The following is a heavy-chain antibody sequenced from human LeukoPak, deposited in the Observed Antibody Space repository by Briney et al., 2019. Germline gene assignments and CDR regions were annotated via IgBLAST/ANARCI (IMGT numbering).Heavy chain of an antibody. Sequence: ASVKVSCKASGYTFTGYYMHWVRQAPGQGLEWMGWINPNSGGTNYAQKFQGRVTMTRDTSISTAYMELSRLRSDDTAVYYCARVGSYYGESIDYWGQGTLVTVSS. CDR1: GYTFTGYY. CDR3: ARVGSYYGESIDY. D-gene: IGHD1-26*01. V-gene: IGHV1-2*02. J-gene: IGHJ4*02. CDR2: INPNSGGT.